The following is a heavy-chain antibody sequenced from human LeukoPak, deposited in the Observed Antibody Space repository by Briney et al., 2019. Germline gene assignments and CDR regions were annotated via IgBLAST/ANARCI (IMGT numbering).Heavy chain of an antibody. CDR3: ARRVYGDYGLDS. D-gene: IGHD4-17*01. Sequence: GESLKFSCKASAYSFISYWIAWLSQLPGKGLEWMVVIYPGDSDTRYSPSFQGQVTISAATSISPSYLQWSILKASDTAMYYFARRVYGDYGLDSWGQGTLVTVSS. J-gene: IGHJ4*02. CDR2: IYPGDSDT. CDR1: AYSFISYW. V-gene: IGHV5-51*01.